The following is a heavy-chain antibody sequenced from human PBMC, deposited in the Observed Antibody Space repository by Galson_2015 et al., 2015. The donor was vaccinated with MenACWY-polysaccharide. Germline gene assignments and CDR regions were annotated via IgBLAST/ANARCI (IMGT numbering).Heavy chain of an antibody. D-gene: IGHD3-16*01. V-gene: IGHV4-31*11. Sequence: SLSLTCAVSGGSITSGGYFWSWIRQHPGKGLERIASISYDGGTYYNPSLKSRVTISVDTPKNQFSLKLNSVTAADTAVYYCARGGRAVSNRNWFDPWGQGTLVTVSS. CDR1: GGSITSGGYF. CDR3: ARGGRAVSNRNWFDP. J-gene: IGHJ5*02. CDR2: ISYDGGT.